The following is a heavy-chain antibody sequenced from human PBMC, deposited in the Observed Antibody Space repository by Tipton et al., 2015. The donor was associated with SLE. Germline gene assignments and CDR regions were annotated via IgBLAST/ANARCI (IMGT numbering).Heavy chain of an antibody. CDR3: ARLGHFHWNDIHFRVLRGRIDS. Sequence: LRLSCAASGLRFSYAWMSWVRQSPGKGLEWIGEIDHGGSTNYRPSLESRVTISLDPSKNQFSLTLSSVTAADTAVYYCARLGHFHWNDIHFRVLRGRIDSWGQGTLVTVSP. J-gene: IGHJ4*02. CDR2: IDHGGST. D-gene: IGHD1-1*01. V-gene: IGHV4-34*01. CDR1: GLRFSYAW.